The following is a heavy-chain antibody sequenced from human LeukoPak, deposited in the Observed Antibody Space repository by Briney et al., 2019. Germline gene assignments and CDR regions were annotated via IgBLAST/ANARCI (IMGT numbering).Heavy chain of an antibody. J-gene: IGHJ6*02. CDR2: IYNSGST. CDR3: ARDSSRYGGHHYGMDV. D-gene: IGHD2-2*01. V-gene: IGHV4-59*12. Sequence: TSETLSLTCTVSGGSISSYYWNWIRQPPGKGLEWIEYIYNSGSTKYNPSLKSRVTISVDTSKNQFSLKLSSVTAADTAVYYCARDSSRYGGHHYGMDVWGQGTTVTVSS. CDR1: GGSISSYY.